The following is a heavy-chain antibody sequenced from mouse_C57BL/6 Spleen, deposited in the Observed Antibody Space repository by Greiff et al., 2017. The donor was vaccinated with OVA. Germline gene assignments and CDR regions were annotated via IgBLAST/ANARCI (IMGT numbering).Heavy chain of an antibody. V-gene: IGHV1-72*01. CDR2: IDPNSGGT. CDR3: ARVFMRGSSFFWYFDV. D-gene: IGHD1-1*01. J-gene: IGHJ1*03. Sequence: QVQLKQPGAELVKPGASVKLSCKASGYTFTSYWMHWVQQRPGRGLEWIGRIDPNSGGTKYNEKFKSKATLTVDKHSSTADMQLSILTSEDSAVYYCARVFMRGSSFFWYFDVWGTGTTVTVSS. CDR1: GYTFTSYW.